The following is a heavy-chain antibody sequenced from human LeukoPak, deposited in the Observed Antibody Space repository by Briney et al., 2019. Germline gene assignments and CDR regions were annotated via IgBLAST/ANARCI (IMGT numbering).Heavy chain of an antibody. CDR1: GYSLTELS. Sequence: ASVNVSCKVSGYSLTELSTHWVRQAPGKGPEWMGGFDPGSGEIIYEQKFQDRVTMTEDTSTDTAYMELSSLRSEDTALYYCATGTHYDLLPFWGQGTLVTVSS. V-gene: IGHV1-24*01. CDR2: FDPGSGEI. J-gene: IGHJ4*02. D-gene: IGHD3-9*01. CDR3: ATGTHYDLLPF.